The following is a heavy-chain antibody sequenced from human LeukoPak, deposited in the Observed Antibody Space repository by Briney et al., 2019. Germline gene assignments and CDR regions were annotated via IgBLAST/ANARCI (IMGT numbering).Heavy chain of an antibody. J-gene: IGHJ6*02. D-gene: IGHD3-16*01. Sequence: SETLSLTCTVSGGSISSYYWSWIRQPPGKGLEWIGYIYYSGSTNYNPSLKSRVTISVDTSKIQFSLKLSSVTAAYTAGYYCARGGGGGVEYYYGMDVWGQGTTVTVSS. V-gene: IGHV4-59*08. CDR1: GGSISSYY. CDR3: ARGGGGGVEYYYGMDV. CDR2: IYYSGST.